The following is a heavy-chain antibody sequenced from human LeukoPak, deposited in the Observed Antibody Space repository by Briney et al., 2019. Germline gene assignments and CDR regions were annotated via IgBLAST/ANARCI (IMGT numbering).Heavy chain of an antibody. D-gene: IGHD6-13*01. V-gene: IGHV1-69*06. CDR1: GGTFSSYA. Sequence: SVKVSCKASGGTFSSYAISWVRQAPGQGLEWMGGIIPIFGTANYAQKFQGRVTITADKSTSTAYMELSSLRSEDTAVYYCARHSNIAAADLEITDYYYYMDVWGKGTTVTVSS. CDR3: ARHSNIAAADLEITDYYYYMDV. J-gene: IGHJ6*03. CDR2: IIPIFGTA.